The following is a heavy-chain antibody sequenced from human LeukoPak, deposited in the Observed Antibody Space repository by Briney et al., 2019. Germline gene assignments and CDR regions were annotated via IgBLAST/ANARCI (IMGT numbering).Heavy chain of an antibody. Sequence: GESLRLSCAASGFTFSSYAMSWVRQAPGKGLEWVSAISGSGGSTYYADSVKGRFTISRDNSKNTLYLQMNSLRAEDTAVYYCAKAPYSSSWYGSYFQHWGQGTLVTVSS. J-gene: IGHJ1*01. CDR3: AKAPYSSSWYGSYFQH. CDR1: GFTFSSYA. D-gene: IGHD6-13*01. V-gene: IGHV3-23*01. CDR2: ISGSGGST.